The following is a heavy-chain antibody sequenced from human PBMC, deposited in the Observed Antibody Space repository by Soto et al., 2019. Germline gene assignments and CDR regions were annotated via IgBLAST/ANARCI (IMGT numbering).Heavy chain of an antibody. CDR3: ARVRQEMATISFDY. V-gene: IGHV4-59*01. CDR1: GGSISSYY. D-gene: IGHD5-12*01. J-gene: IGHJ4*02. CDR2: IYYSGST. Sequence: QVQLQESGPGLVKPSETLSLTCTVSGGSISSYYWSWIRQPPGKGLEWIGYIYYSGSTNYNPSLKSRVTISVDTSKNQFSLKLSSVTAADTAVYYCARVRQEMATISFDYWGQGTLVTVSS.